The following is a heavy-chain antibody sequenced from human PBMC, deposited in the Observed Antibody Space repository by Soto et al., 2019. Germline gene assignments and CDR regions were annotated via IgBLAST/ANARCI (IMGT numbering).Heavy chain of an antibody. CDR3: ARDSLRDSYYDFWSGFWASPVYGMDV. CDR2: ISSSGSTI. V-gene: IGHV3-48*03. D-gene: IGHD3-3*01. CDR1: GFTFSSYE. Sequence: GGSLRLSCAASGFTFSSYEMNWVRQAPGKGLEWVSYISSSGSTIYYADPVKGRFTISRDNAKNSLYLQMNSLRAEDTAVYYCARDSLRDSYYDFWSGFWASPVYGMDVWGQGTTVTVSS. J-gene: IGHJ6*02.